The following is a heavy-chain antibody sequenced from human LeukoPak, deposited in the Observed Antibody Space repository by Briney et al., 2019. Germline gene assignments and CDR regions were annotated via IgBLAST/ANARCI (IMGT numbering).Heavy chain of an antibody. Sequence: GGSLRLFCVASGLTFSVFWVRWVRQAPGKGTEGVADMKKEGSEKECVDSVKGRFTIPRYDAKHSQYPQMDSLRAEDTAVFYCATYTNWVAGDVGGQGTTVSVSS. CDR3: ATYTNWVAGDV. CDR1: GLTFSVFW. D-gene: IGHD7-27*01. V-gene: IGHV3-7*01. CDR2: MKKEGSEK. J-gene: IGHJ6*02.